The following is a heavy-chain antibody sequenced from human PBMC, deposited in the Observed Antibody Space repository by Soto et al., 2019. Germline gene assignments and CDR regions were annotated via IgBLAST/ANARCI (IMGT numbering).Heavy chain of an antibody. Sequence: HAGSPKLGCAASGYRFKVSVMDGVRQTKGKGPEWVALISNDGTKKFYADSVKGRFSISRDNSKSTLYLQVDSLRPEDSAVYYCASYPKTSGGQNWAFNYFASRGQRTSVLVSS. CDR3: ASYPKTSGGQNWAFNYFAS. CDR2: ISNDGTKK. J-gene: IGHJ4*02. CDR1: GYRFKVSV. V-gene: IGHV3-30-3*02. D-gene: IGHD7-27*01.